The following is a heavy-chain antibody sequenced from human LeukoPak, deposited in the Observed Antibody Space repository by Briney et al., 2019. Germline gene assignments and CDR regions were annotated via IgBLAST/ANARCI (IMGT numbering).Heavy chain of an antibody. CDR3: ARDTRYCSSTSCYLGGSYYYYMDV. Sequence: MASQTLSLTCTVSGGSIRSGSYYWSWIRQPAGKGLEWIGRIYTSGSTNYNPSLKSRVTISVDTSKNQFSLKLSSVTAADTAVYYCARDTRYCSSTSCYLGGSYYYYMDVWGKGTTVTVSS. J-gene: IGHJ6*03. D-gene: IGHD2-2*01. CDR1: GGSIRSGSYY. CDR2: IYTSGST. V-gene: IGHV4-61*02.